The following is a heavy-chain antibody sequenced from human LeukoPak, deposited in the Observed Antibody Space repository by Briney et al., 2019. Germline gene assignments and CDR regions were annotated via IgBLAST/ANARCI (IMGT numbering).Heavy chain of an antibody. CDR2: ISGSGGST. CDR3: ASFGYYDFWSGYLFDY. D-gene: IGHD3-3*01. J-gene: IGHJ4*02. V-gene: IGHV3-23*01. CDR1: GFTFSSYS. Sequence: GGSLRLSCAASGFTFSSYSMNWVRQAPGKGLEWVSAISGSGGSTYYADSVKGRFTISRDNAKNTLYLQMNSLRAEDTAVYYCASFGYYDFWSGYLFDYWGQGTLVTVSS.